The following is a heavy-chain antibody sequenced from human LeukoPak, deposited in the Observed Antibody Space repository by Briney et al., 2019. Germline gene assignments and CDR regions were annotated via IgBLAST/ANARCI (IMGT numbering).Heavy chain of an antibody. CDR3: ARPYDSSGYYPDY. V-gene: IGHV3-74*01. CDR1: GFTFSSYW. J-gene: IGHJ4*02. Sequence: PGGSLRLSCAASGFTFSSYWMHWVRQAPGKGLVWVSRINSDGSSTSYADSVKGRFTISRDNAKNTLYLRMNSLRAEDTAVYYCARPYDSSGYYPDYWGQGTLVTVSS. CDR2: INSDGSST. D-gene: IGHD3-22*01.